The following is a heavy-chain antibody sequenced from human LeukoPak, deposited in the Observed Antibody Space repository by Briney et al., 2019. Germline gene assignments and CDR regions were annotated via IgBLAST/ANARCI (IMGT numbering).Heavy chain of an antibody. V-gene: IGHV1-18*04. D-gene: IGHD5-12*01. CDR2: ISAYNGNT. CDR1: GYTFTGYY. J-gene: IGHJ4*02. Sequence: ASVKVSCKPSGYTFTGYYLHWLRQAPGQGLEWMGWISAYNGNTNYAQKLQGRVTMTTDTSTSTAYMELRSLRSDDTAVYYCARYPGGYDVYWGQGTLVSVSS. CDR3: ARYPGGYDVY.